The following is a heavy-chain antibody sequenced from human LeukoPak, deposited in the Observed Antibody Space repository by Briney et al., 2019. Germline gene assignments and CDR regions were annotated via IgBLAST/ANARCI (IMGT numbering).Heavy chain of an antibody. Sequence: DGTDTAYADSVKGRFTISRDNAKNSLYLQMNSLRAEDTAVYYCARDYGDYGDYYGMDVWGQGTTVTVSS. J-gene: IGHJ6*02. CDR3: ARDYGDYGDYYGMDV. V-gene: IGHV3-7*01. CDR2: DGTDT. D-gene: IGHD4-17*01.